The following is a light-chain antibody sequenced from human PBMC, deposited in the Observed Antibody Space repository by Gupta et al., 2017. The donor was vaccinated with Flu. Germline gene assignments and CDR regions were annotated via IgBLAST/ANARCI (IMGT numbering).Light chain of an antibody. V-gene: IGLV2-14*01. J-gene: IGLJ3*02. CDR3: CSYITSSRL. CDR2: EVS. Sequence: QSALPQPASVSGPPGQSITISCAGTSSDIGGYNYVSWYQQYPGKAPKLMIYEVSDRPSGVSNRFSGSKSGNTAFLTISGLRTEDEADYYCCSYITSSRLFGGGTKLTVL. CDR1: SSDIGGYNY.